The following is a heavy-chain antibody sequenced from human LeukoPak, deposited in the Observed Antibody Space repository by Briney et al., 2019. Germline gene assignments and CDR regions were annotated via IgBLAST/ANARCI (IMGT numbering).Heavy chain of an antibody. V-gene: IGHV2-70*04. CDR2: IDWDDDK. CDR3: ARGGGATAVDY. D-gene: IGHD1-26*01. Sequence: SGPTLVNPTQTLTLTCTFTGFSIRTSGMRVSWIRQPPGKALEWLARIDWDDDKFYNKSLKPRLTISKDTSKNQVVLTMTNMDPVDTATYYCARGGGATAVDYWGQGTLVTVSS. CDR1: GFSIRTSGMR. J-gene: IGHJ4*02.